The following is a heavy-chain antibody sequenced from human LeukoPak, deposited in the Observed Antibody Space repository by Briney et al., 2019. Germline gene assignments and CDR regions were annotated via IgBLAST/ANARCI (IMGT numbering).Heavy chain of an antibody. V-gene: IGHV3-23*01. Sequence: GGSLRLSCAASGFTFSSYAMSWVRQAPGKGLEWVSVISGIGGSTYYADSVKGRFTISRDNSKNTLYLQMNSLRAEDTAVYYCARDNYYDSSGYKNWFDPWGQGTLVTVSS. CDR1: GFTFSSYA. J-gene: IGHJ5*02. CDR2: ISGIGGST. D-gene: IGHD3-22*01. CDR3: ARDNYYDSSGYKNWFDP.